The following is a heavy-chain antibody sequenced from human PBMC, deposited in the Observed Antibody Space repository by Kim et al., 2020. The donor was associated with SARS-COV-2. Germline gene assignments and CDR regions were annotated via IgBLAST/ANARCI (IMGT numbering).Heavy chain of an antibody. V-gene: IGHV3-23*01. Sequence: RFTISRDNSKNTLCLQMNSLRAEDTAVYYCAKDRGYCSGGSCPIEYYFDYWGQGTLVTVSS. D-gene: IGHD2-15*01. CDR3: AKDRGYCSGGSCPIEYYFDY. J-gene: IGHJ4*02.